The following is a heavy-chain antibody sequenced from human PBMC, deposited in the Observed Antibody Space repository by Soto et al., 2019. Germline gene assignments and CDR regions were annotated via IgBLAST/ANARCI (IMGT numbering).Heavy chain of an antibody. CDR1: GGTFSSYA. Sequence: QVQLVQSGAEVKKPGSSVKVSCKASGGTFSSYAISWVRQAPGQGLEWMGGIIPIFGTAIYAQNYQGRVTITADKATSTDSMVLFSLRCDVTVVYYCSWSDEASWGVGSLFTVSS. CDR2: IIPIFGTA. CDR3: SWSDEAS. J-gene: IGHJ4*02. V-gene: IGHV1-69*06.